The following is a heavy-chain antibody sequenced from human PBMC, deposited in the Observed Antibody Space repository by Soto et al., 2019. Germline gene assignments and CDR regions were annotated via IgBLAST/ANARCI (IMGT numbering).Heavy chain of an antibody. Sequence: GASVKVSCKASGYTFTGYYMHWVRQAPGQGLEWIGWINPNSGGTNYAQKFQGWVTMHRDTSISTAYMELSRLRSDDTAVYYCARDWTGTGSAYDYWGQGTLVTVSS. CDR2: INPNSGGT. J-gene: IGHJ4*02. CDR1: GYTFTGYY. D-gene: IGHD1-1*01. CDR3: ARDWTGTGSAYDY. V-gene: IGHV1-2*04.